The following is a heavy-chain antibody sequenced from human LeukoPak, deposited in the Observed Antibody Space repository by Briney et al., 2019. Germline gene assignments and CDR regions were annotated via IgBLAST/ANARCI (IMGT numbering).Heavy chain of an antibody. CDR1: GFTFSTYS. J-gene: IGHJ4*02. V-gene: IGHV3-48*04. CDR3: ARVAEYSTAGMRY. D-gene: IGHD6-6*01. Sequence: GGSLRLSCAAFGFTFSTYSMNWVRQAPGKGLEWVSYISSSSSTIYYADSVKGRFTISRDNAKNTLYLQMNSLRAEDTALYYCARVAEYSTAGMRYWGQGTLVTVSS. CDR2: ISSSSSTI.